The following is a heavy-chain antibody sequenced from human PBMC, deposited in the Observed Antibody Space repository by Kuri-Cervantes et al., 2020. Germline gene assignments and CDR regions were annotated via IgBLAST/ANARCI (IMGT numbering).Heavy chain of an antibody. Sequence: GGSLRLSCAASGFTFSSYAMHWVRQAPGKGLEWVAIITYDGSNKYYADSVKGRFTISRDNSKNTLYLQMNSLRAEDTAVYYCARSITIFVPTVDYWGQGTLVTVSS. CDR3: ARSITIFVPTVDY. D-gene: IGHD3-3*01. CDR2: ITYDGSNK. V-gene: IGHV3-30*07. J-gene: IGHJ4*02. CDR1: GFTFSSYA.